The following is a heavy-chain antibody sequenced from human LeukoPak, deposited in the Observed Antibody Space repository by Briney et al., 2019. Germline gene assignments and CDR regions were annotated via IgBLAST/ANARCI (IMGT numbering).Heavy chain of an antibody. J-gene: IGHJ4*02. D-gene: IGHD1-26*01. CDR2: ISSSSSYI. V-gene: IGHV3-21*01. CDR3: APWGRGGSYIYYFAY. Sequence: GGSLRLSCAASGFTFSSYSMNWVRQAPGKGLEWVSSISSSSSYIYYADSVKGRFTISRDNAKNSLYLQMNSLRAEDTAVYYCAPWGRGGSYIYYFAYGGQEPLVTVPS. CDR1: GFTFSSYS.